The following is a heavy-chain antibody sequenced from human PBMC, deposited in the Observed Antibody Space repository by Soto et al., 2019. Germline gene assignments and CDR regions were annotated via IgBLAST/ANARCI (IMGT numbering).Heavy chain of an antibody. J-gene: IGHJ3*02. CDR1: GYTFTSYG. CDR2: ISAYNGNT. CDR3: ARDRVDIVVVSDAFDI. V-gene: IGHV1-18*01. D-gene: IGHD2-15*01. Sequence: ASVNVSCKASGYTFTSYGISWVRQAPGQGLEWMGWISAYNGNTNYAQKLQGRVTVTTDTSTSTAYMELRSLRSDDTAVYYCARDRVDIVVVSDAFDIWGQGTMVTVS.